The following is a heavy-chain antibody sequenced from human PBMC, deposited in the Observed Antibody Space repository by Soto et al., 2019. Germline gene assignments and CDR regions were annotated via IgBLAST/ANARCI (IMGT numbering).Heavy chain of an antibody. CDR1: GFTFDDYA. CDR3: AKTWIGYCSSTSCRTDAFDI. J-gene: IGHJ3*02. V-gene: IGHV3-9*01. CDR2: ISWNSGSI. D-gene: IGHD2-2*01. Sequence: EVQLVESGGGLVQPGRSLRLSCAASGFTFDDYAMHWVRQAPGKGLEWVSGISWNSGSIGYADSVKGGFTISRDNAKNSLYLQMNSLRADDTALYYCAKTWIGYCSSTSCRTDAFDIWGQGTMVTVSS.